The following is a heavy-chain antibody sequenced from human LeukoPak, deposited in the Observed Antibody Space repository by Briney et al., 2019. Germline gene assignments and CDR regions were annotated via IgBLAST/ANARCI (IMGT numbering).Heavy chain of an antibody. Sequence: GASVKVSCKASGYTFTSYDINWVRQATGQGLEWMGWMNPNSGNTGYAQKFQGRVTMTRNTSISTAYMELSSLRSEDTAVYYCARGAAKWLRPSDAFDIWGQGTMVTVSS. V-gene: IGHV1-8*01. CDR1: GYTFTSYD. CDR2: MNPNSGNT. J-gene: IGHJ3*02. CDR3: ARGAAKWLRPSDAFDI. D-gene: IGHD5-12*01.